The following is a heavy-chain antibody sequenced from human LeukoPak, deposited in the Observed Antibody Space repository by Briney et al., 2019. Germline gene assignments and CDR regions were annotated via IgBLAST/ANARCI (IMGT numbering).Heavy chain of an antibody. Sequence: PGGSLRLSCAASGFTFSIYSMDWVRQAPGKGLEWVSSISSSGSYVYYADSLKGRFTISRDNAKNSLYLQMNSLRAEDTAVYYCARESSGSGRYDYWGQGTLVTVSS. CDR2: ISSSGSYV. CDR3: ARESSGSGRYDY. D-gene: IGHD3-10*01. J-gene: IGHJ4*02. V-gene: IGHV3-21*01. CDR1: GFTFSIYS.